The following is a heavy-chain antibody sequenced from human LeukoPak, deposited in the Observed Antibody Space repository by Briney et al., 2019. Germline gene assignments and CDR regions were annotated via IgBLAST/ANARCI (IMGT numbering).Heavy chain of an antibody. CDR3: ARGASSSGYSSSWLSYFDY. D-gene: IGHD6-13*01. CDR2: IYYSGST. CDR1: GGSISSYY. J-gene: IGHJ4*02. V-gene: IGHV4-59*01. Sequence: SETLSLTCTVSGGSISSYYWSWLRQPPGKGLEWLGYIYYSGSTKYNPSLKSRVTISVDTSKNQFSLKLSSVTAADTAVYYCARGASSSGYSSSWLSYFDYWGQGTLVTVSS.